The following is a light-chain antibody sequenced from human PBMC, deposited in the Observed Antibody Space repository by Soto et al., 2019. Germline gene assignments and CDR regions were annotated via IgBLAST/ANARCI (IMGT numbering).Light chain of an antibody. J-gene: IGKJ2*01. CDR3: QQYGSSTYT. CDR2: GAS. Sequence: EIVLTQSPGSLSLSPRERATLSCRASQGVTSSHLAWYQQKPGQAPRLLIYGASRRATGIADRFSGSGSGTDFTLTISRLEPEDSAMYYCQQYGSSTYTFGQGTKVEIK. CDR1: QGVTSSH. V-gene: IGKV3-20*01.